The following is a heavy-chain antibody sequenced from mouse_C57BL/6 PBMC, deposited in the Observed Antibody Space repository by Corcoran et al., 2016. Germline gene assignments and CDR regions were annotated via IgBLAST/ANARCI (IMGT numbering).Heavy chain of an antibody. J-gene: IGHJ2*01. CDR1: GYTFTNYY. CDR2: INPYNDGT. CDR3: ARSGYSGNSSYFDY. V-gene: IGHV1-19*01. Sequence: EVQLQQSGPVLVKPGASVKMSCKASGYTFTNYYMHWVKQKHGKSLEWIGVINPYNDGTRYNQKFKGKATLTDDNSSSTAYMELNSLTSEDSAVYYCARSGYSGNSSYFDYWGQGTLLTVS. D-gene: IGHD3-1*01.